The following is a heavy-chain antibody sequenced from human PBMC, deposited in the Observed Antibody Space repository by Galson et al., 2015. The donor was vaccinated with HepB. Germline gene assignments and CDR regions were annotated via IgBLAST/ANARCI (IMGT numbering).Heavy chain of an antibody. Sequence: SVKVSCKASGGTFSSYAISWVRQAPGQGLEWMGRIIPILGIANYAQKFQGRVTITADKSTSTAYMELSSLRSEDTAVYYCARESGSYRLLDYWGQGTLVTVSS. V-gene: IGHV1-69*04. J-gene: IGHJ4*02. CDR1: GGTFSSYA. CDR3: ARESGSYRLLDY. CDR2: IIPILGIA. D-gene: IGHD1-26*01.